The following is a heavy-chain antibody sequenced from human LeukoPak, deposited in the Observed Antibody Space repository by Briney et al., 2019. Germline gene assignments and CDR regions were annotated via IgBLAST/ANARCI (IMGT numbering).Heavy chain of an antibody. V-gene: IGHV1-69*13. J-gene: IGHJ3*02. CDR2: IIPIFGTA. CDR3: ARAHLGIAARPGAFDI. CDR1: GGTFSSYA. D-gene: IGHD6-6*01. Sequence: SVKVSCKASGGTFSSYAISWVRQAPGQGLECMGGIIPIFGTANYAQKFQGRVTITADESTSTAYMELSSLRSEDTAVYYCARAHLGIAARPGAFDIWGQGTMVTVSS.